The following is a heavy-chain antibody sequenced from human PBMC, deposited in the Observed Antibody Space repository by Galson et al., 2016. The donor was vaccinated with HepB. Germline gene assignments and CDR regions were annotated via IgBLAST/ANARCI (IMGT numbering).Heavy chain of an antibody. V-gene: IGHV4-39*07. CDR1: GGSISRSSDY. CDR2: IYYSGST. Sequence: SETLSLTCSVSGGSISRSSDYWGWIRQPPGKGLEWIGTIYYSGSTYYNPSLNSRVTISVDTSKNQFSLKVSSVTAADTAVCYCARAVWLPLSGMDVWGQGTTVTVSS. CDR3: ARAVWLPLSGMDV. J-gene: IGHJ6*02. D-gene: IGHD3-10*01.